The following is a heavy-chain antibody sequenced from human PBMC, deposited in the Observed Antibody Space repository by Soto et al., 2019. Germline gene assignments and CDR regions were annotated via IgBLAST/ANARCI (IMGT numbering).Heavy chain of an antibody. CDR2: ISGSGGST. D-gene: IGHD4-17*01. CDR1: GFTFSSYA. CDR3: AKALDYRDYKTYCYLDL. Sequence: PGGSLRLSCAASGFTFSSYAMSWFRQAPGKGLEWVSAISGSGGSTYYADSVKGRFTISRDNSKNTLYLQMNSLRAEDTAVYYCAKALDYRDYKTYCYLDLWGRGTLVTVSS. J-gene: IGHJ2*01. V-gene: IGHV3-23*01.